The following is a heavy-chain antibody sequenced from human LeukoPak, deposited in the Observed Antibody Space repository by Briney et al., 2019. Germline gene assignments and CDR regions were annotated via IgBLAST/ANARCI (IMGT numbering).Heavy chain of an antibody. CDR3: ARIVVGASRMDP. D-gene: IGHD2-15*01. Sequence: SETLSLTCTVSGGSISSSDYHWGWIRQPPGKGLEWIGSIYKSGSTSYNPSLKRRVTISVDTSKNQFSLKLSSVTAADTAVYYCARIVVGASRMDPWGQGTLVTVSS. J-gene: IGHJ5*02. CDR2: IYKSGST. V-gene: IGHV4-39*07. CDR1: GGSISSSDYH.